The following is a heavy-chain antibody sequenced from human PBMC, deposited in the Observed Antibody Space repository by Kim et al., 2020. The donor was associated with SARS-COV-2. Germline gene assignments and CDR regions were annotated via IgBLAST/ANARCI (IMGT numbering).Heavy chain of an antibody. Sequence: SETLSLTCAVYGGSFSGYYWSWIRQPPGKGLEWIGEINHSGSTNYNPSLKSRVTISVDTSKNQFSLKLSSVTAADTAVYYCARADSRGRYFDWLLGGYYFDYWGQGTLVTVSS. CDR2: INHSGST. CDR3: ARADSRGRYFDWLLGGYYFDY. J-gene: IGHJ4*02. CDR1: GGSFSGYY. V-gene: IGHV4-34*01. D-gene: IGHD3-9*01.